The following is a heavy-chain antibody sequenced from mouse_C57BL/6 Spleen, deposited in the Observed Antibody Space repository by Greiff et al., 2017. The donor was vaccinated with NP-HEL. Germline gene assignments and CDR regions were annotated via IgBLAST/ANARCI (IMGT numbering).Heavy chain of an antibody. V-gene: IGHV1-12*01. CDR3: ARGRNYYGSSPWYFDV. J-gene: IGHJ1*03. D-gene: IGHD1-1*01. CDR1: GYTFTSYN. CDR2: IYPGNGDT. Sequence: QVQLQQSGAELVRPGASVKMSCKASGYTFTSYNMHWVKQTPRQGLEWIGAIYPGNGDTTYNQKFKGKATLTVDKSSSTAYMHLSSLTSEDSAVYFFARGRNYYGSSPWYFDVWGTGTTVTVSS.